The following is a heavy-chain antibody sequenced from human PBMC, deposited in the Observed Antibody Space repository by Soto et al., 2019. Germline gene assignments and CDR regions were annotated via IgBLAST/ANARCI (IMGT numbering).Heavy chain of an antibody. V-gene: IGHV4-31*11. CDR2: IYSSGST. CDR1: GGSISSAGFY. CDR3: AQLRNPRVGSGAFEI. D-gene: IGHD2-21*01. Sequence: QVQLHESGPGLVKPSQTLSLTCDVSGGSISSAGFYWNWIRQRPGKGLEWVGYIYSSGSTYYNPSLGSRLTISIDKFANQFSLSLSSVTAADTAVYFCAQLRNPRVGSGAFEIWGQGTLVTVSS. J-gene: IGHJ3*02.